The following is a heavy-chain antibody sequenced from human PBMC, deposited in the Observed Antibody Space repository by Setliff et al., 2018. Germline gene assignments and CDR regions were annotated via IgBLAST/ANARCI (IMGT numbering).Heavy chain of an antibody. CDR2: IHVSGTT. J-gene: IGHJ3*01. CDR3: ARLCRGVTFACDVFDV. Sequence: PSETLSLTCSVSAGSVSSSSYYWGWIRQPPGKGLEWIGSIHVSGTTYYNPSLKSRVTISIDTAKNHFSLTLSSVTAADTATYYCARLCRGVTFACDVFDVWGPGTLVTVSS. D-gene: IGHD2-21*02. CDR1: AGSVSSSSYY. V-gene: IGHV4-39*07.